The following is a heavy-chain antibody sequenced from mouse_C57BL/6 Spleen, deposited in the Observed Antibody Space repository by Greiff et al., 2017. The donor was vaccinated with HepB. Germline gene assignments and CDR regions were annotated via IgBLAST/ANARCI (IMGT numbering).Heavy chain of an antibody. V-gene: IGHV1-82*01. CDR2: IYPGDGDT. CDR3: ARGEWLPPFDY. CDR1: GYAFSSSW. J-gene: IGHJ2*01. Sequence: QVQLQQSGPELVKPGASVKISCKASGYAFSSSWMNWVKQRPGKGLEWIGRIYPGDGDTNYNGKFKGKATLTADKSSSTAYMQLSSLTSEDSAVYFCARGEWLPPFDYWGQGTTLTVSS. D-gene: IGHD2-2*01.